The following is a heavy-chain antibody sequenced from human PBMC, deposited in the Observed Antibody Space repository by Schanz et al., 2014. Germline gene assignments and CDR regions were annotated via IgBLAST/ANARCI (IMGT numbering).Heavy chain of an antibody. CDR1: GFSFGNYG. Sequence: EVQLLESGGGLVQPGGSLRLSCEASGFSFGNYGMSWVRQAPGKGLEWLSVISGSGGSTYYADSVRGRFTMSRDNSKNTVHLQMNGLKTEDTAMYYCVREGSTTPVAGLRSFDWLGRFDYWGQGALVTVSS. D-gene: IGHD3-9*01. CDR2: ISGSGGST. V-gene: IGHV3-23*01. CDR3: VREGSTTPVAGLRSFDWLGRFDY. J-gene: IGHJ4*02.